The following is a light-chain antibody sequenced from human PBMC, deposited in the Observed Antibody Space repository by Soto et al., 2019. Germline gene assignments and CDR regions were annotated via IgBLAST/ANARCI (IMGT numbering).Light chain of an antibody. CDR3: QQDYKLPPLT. V-gene: IGKV1-33*01. J-gene: IGKJ4*01. CDR2: EAS. Sequence: DIPMTQSPSSLSASVGDRVTITCQASQDISNYVNWYQQKPGKAPKLLNYEASNLETGVPSRFRGNGSLTDFTLTISSLQPEHIETYYCQQDYKLPPLTFGGGTKVEIK. CDR1: QDISNY.